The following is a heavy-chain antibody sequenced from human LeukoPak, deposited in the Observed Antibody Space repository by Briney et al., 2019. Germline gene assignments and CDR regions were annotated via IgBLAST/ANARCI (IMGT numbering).Heavy chain of an antibody. J-gene: IGHJ6*02. CDR1: GFTFSSYA. V-gene: IGHV3-30-3*01. CDR3: ARAYCSGGSCFHGDYGMDV. Sequence: GGSLRLSCAASGFTFSSYAMHWVRQAPGKGLEWVAVISYDGSNKYYADSVKGRFTISRDNSKNTLCLQMNSLRAEDTAVYYCARAYCSGGSCFHGDYGMDVWGQGTTVTVSS. CDR2: ISYDGSNK. D-gene: IGHD2-15*01.